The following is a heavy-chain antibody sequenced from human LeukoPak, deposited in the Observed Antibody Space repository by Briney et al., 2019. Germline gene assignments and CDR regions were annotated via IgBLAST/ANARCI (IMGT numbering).Heavy chain of an antibody. V-gene: IGHV3-7*01. CDR1: GFTFSSYW. CDR3: ARDAKYYHDSSGYY. CDR2: IKQDGSLK. D-gene: IGHD3-22*01. Sequence: PGGSLRLSCAASGFTFSSYWMSWVRQAPGKGLEWVANIKQDGSLKYYVDSVKGRFTISRDNAKNSLYLQMNSLRAEDTAVYYCARDAKYYHDSSGYYWGQGTLVTVSS. J-gene: IGHJ4*02.